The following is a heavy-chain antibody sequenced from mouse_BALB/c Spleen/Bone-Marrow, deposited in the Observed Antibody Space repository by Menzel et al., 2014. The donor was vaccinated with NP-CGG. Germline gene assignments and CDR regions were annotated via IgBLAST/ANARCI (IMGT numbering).Heavy chain of an antibody. CDR2: IWAGGST. CDR3: ARKDYGSRGGYFDV. J-gene: IGHJ1*01. V-gene: IGHV2-9*02. CDR1: GFSLTSYG. Sequence: VQRVESGPGLVAPSQSLSITCTVSGFSLTSYGVHWVRQPPGKGLEWLGLIWAGGSTNYNSALMSRLSISKDNSKSQVFLKMNSLQTDDTAMYYCARKDYGSRGGYFDVRGAGTTVTVSS. D-gene: IGHD1-1*01.